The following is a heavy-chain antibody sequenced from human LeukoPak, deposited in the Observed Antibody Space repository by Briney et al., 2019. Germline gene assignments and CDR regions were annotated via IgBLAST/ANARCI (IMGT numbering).Heavy chain of an antibody. CDR1: GLPFSGTA. Sequence: PGGSLRLSCTASGLPFSGTAMSWVRQAPGKGLEWVSAISHDGMNAYYADYVQGRFTISRDNSKNTVYLQMNNLRPEDTAVYYCARLDDSNSRRPENDASDVWGQGTTVTVSS. CDR3: ARLDDSNSRRPENDASDV. D-gene: IGHD3-22*01. V-gene: IGHV3-23*01. CDR2: ISHDGMNA. J-gene: IGHJ3*01.